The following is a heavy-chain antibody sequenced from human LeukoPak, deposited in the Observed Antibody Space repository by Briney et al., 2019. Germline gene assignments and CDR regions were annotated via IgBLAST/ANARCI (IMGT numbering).Heavy chain of an antibody. CDR2: LYYSGSS. J-gene: IGHJ4*02. V-gene: IGHV4-59*05. Sequence: GSLRLSCAASGFTFSSYWMNWVRQPPGKGLEWIGSLYYSGSSYYNPSLKSRVTISADTSKNQFSLKLISVTAADTAVYYCVIMAGYWGQGTLVTVSS. D-gene: IGHD4/OR15-4a*01. CDR1: GFTFSSYW. CDR3: VIMAGY.